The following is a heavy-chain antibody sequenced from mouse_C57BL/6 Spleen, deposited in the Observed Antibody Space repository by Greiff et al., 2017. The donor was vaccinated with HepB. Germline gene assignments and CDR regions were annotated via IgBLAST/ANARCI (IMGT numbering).Heavy chain of an antibody. CDR2: INPGSGGT. CDR3: ARRGDYDDGDFDY. J-gene: IGHJ2*01. V-gene: IGHV1-54*01. D-gene: IGHD2-4*01. CDR1: GYAFTNYL. Sequence: QVQLQQSGAELVRPGTSVKVSCKASGYAFTNYLIEWVKQRPGQGLEWIGVINPGSGGTNYNEKFKGKATLTADKSSSTAYMQLSSLTSEDSAVYFCARRGDYDDGDFDYWGQGTTLTVSS.